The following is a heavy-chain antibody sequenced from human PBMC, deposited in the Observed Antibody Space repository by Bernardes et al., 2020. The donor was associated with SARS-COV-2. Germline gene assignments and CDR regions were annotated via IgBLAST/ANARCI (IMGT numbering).Heavy chain of an antibody. J-gene: IGHJ4*02. CDR3: ARGKYCHRSDCYSVFDF. D-gene: IGHD2-21*02. CDR2: IGAGGTVT. V-gene: IGHV3-23*01. CDR1: GFTFNTYA. Sequence: GWSLRLSCAASGFTFNTYAMIWVRQAPGKGPEFVSAIGAGGTVTNYADSVKGRFTISRDNSNNTLSLQMDGLRAEDTALYYCARGKYCHRSDCYSVFDFWGQGTLVNVAS.